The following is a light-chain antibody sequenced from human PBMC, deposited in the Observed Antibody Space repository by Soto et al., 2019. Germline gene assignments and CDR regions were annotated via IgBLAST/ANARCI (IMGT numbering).Light chain of an antibody. CDR2: AAS. CDR1: QGIRND. Sequence: IQMTQSPSSLSASVGDRFTITCRASQGIRNDLGWYQQKPGKAPKLLIHAASSLESGVPSRFSGSGSGTDFTFTISSLQPEDFATYYCLQDYSYPWTFGQGTKVDIK. J-gene: IGKJ1*01. CDR3: LQDYSYPWT. V-gene: IGKV1-6*01.